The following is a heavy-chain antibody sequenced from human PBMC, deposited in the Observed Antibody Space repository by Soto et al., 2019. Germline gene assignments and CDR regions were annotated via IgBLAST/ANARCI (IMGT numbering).Heavy chain of an antibody. J-gene: IGHJ6*02. D-gene: IGHD4-17*01. CDR3: VRDYDYGDRKRYSGTDV. Sequence: EVQLVESGGGLVQPGGSLRLSCAASGFTVGSNYMSWVRQALGNGLEWVSVIYSGGHTYYADSVKGRFTISRDNSKNTMYLQMNGLRAEDTAVYYCVRDYDYGDRKRYSGTDVWGQGTTVSVSS. V-gene: IGHV3-66*01. CDR1: GFTVGSNY. CDR2: IYSGGHT.